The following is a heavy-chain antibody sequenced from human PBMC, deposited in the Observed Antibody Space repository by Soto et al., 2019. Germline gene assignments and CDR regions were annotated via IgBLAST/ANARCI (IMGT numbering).Heavy chain of an antibody. V-gene: IGHV4-34*01. CDR3: ARGLITGSHYSGGWYYFDS. CDR2: INHSGSA. J-gene: IGHJ4*01. Sequence: PSETLSLTCAVYGESFSGYIWTWILQTPWKGLQWIGQINHSGSASYNPSLKSRVTISVHTSNSQFSLELSSVTAADTAVYYCARGLITGSHYSGGWYYFDSWGQGTQVTVSA. CDR1: GESFSGYI. D-gene: IGHD6-19*01.